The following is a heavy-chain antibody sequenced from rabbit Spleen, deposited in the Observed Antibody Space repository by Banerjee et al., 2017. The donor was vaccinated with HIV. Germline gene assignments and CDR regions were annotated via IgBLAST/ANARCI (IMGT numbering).Heavy chain of an antibody. Sequence: QSLEESGGDLVKPGASLTLTCTASGIDFSSRYYMCWVRQAPGKGLEWIACIYTGDGKTYYASWAKGRFTISKTSSTTVTLQMTSLTAADTATYFCARDSRSDGWDYFNLWGPGTLVTVS. V-gene: IGHV1S40*01. CDR3: ARDSRSDGWDYFNL. CDR1: GIDFSSRYY. CDR2: IYTGDGKT. J-gene: IGHJ4*01. D-gene: IGHD4-1*01.